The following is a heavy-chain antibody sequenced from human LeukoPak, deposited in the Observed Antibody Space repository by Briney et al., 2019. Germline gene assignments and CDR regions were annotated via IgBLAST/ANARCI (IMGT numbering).Heavy chain of an antibody. V-gene: IGHV1-3*03. J-gene: IGHJ4*02. CDR1: GYTFTSYA. CDR2: INAGNGNT. D-gene: IGHD6-13*01. Sequence: ASVKVSCKASGYTFTSYAMHWVRQAPGQRLEWMGWINAGNGNTKYSQEFQGRVTITRDTSASTAYMELSSLRSEDMAVYYCSREGSSSWYHFFDYWGQGTLVAVSS. CDR3: SREGSSSWYHFFDY.